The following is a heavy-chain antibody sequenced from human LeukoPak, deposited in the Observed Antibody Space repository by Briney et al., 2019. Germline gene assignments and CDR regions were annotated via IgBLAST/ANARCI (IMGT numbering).Heavy chain of an antibody. CDR2: IYSGGST. V-gene: IGHV3-66*01. CDR1: EFSVGSNY. CDR3: AKDQWELLGVGPSFDY. D-gene: IGHD1-26*01. Sequence: GGSLRLSCAASEFSVGSNYMTWVRQAPGKGLEWVSLIYSGGSTYYADSVKGRFTISRDNSKSTLYLQMNSLRAEDTAVYYCAKDQWELLGVGPSFDYWGQGTLVTVSS. J-gene: IGHJ4*02.